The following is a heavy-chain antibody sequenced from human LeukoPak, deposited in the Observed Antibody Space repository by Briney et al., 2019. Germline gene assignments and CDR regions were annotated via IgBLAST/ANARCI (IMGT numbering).Heavy chain of an antibody. CDR2: INHSGST. V-gene: IGHV4-34*01. CDR1: GGSFSGYY. D-gene: IGHD2-8*01. Sequence: SETLSLTCAVYGGSFSGYYWSWIRQPPGKGLEWIGEINHSGSTNYNPSLKSRVTISVDTSKHQFSLKLSSVTAADTAVYYCAREPQMVYAIRHYYGMDVWGQGTTVTVSS. CDR3: AREPQMVYAIRHYYGMDV. J-gene: IGHJ6*02.